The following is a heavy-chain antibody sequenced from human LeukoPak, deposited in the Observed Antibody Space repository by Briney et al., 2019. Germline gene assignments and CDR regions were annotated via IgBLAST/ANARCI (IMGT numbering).Heavy chain of an antibody. CDR2: IQYDGSNE. CDR1: GFTFSSYG. V-gene: IGHV3-30*02. CDR3: AKLGKTENHYGSGRFSYYYYMDV. J-gene: IGHJ6*03. D-gene: IGHD3-10*01. Sequence: GGSLRLSCAASGFTFSSYGMHWVRQAPGKGLEWVAYIQYDGSNEQYADSVKGRFTISRDNSKNTLYLQMNSLRAEDTAVYYCAKLGKTENHYGSGRFSYYYYMDVWGKGTTVTISS.